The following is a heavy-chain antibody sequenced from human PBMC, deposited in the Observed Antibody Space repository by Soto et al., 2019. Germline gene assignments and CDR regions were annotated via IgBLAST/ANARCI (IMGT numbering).Heavy chain of an antibody. Sequence: SVKVSCKASGGTFSSYAISWVRQAPEQGLEWMGGIIPIFGTANYAQKFQGRVTITADESTSTAYMELSSLRSEDTAVYYCARGTNIVLVPAAPSYYYYGMDVWGQGTTVTVSS. CDR2: IIPIFGTA. CDR1: GGTFSSYA. J-gene: IGHJ6*02. D-gene: IGHD2-2*01. CDR3: ARGTNIVLVPAAPSYYYYGMDV. V-gene: IGHV1-69*13.